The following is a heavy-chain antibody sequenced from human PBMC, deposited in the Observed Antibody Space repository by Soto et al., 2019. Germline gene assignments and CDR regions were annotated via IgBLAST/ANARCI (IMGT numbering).Heavy chain of an antibody. J-gene: IGHJ6*02. V-gene: IGHV3-74*01. CDR1: GFTFSSYW. CDR3: ARAPKEDYYGMDV. Sequence: GGSLRLSCAASGFTFSSYWMHWVRQAPGKGLVWVSRINSDGSSTSYADSVKGRFTISRDNAKNTLYLQMNSLRAEDTAVYYCARAPKEDYYGMDVWGQGTKVTVSS. CDR2: INSDGSST.